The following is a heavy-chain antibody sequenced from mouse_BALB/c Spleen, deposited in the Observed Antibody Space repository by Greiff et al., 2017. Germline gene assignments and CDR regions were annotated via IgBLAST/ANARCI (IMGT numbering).Heavy chain of an antibody. Sequence: DVKLVESGGGLVQPGGSLKLSCAASGFTFSSYTMSWVRQTPEKRLEWVAYISNGGGSTYYPDTVKGRFTISRDNAKNTLYLQMSSLKSEDTAMYYCARQGLLRGYFDVWGAGTTVTVSS. CDR2: ISNGGGST. J-gene: IGHJ1*01. CDR3: ARQGLLRGYFDV. V-gene: IGHV5-12-2*01. CDR1: GFTFSSYT. D-gene: IGHD1-1*01.